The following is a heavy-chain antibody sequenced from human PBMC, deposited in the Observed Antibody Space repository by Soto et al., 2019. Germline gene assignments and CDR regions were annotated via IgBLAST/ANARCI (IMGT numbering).Heavy chain of an antibody. CDR1: GFTFSTHA. CDR3: AREKAGRFLAGGMDV. J-gene: IGHJ6*02. V-gene: IGHV3-30*01. Sequence: QVQLVESGGGVVQPGRSLRLSCAASGFTFSTHALLWVRQAPGKGLEWVAIISFDGRNKYYADSVEGRFTISRDNSKTTLYLKMNSLGTEDTAVYFCAREKAGRFLAGGMDVWGQGTSVTVSS. CDR2: ISFDGRNK. D-gene: IGHD6-6*01.